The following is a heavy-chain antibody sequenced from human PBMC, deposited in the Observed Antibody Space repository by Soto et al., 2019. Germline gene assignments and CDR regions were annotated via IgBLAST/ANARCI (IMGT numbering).Heavy chain of an antibody. J-gene: IGHJ4*02. CDR2: ISNTGGST. CDR3: ARDFAGWFGNLVNHFDN. D-gene: IGHD3-10*01. CDR1: GFTFSTYA. Sequence: EVQLLESGGGLVQPGGSLRLSCAVSGFTFSTYAMGWVRQAPGKGLECVSGISNTGGSTYYADSVRGRFTISRDDSKNTLYLEMNSLRPEDTAVYYCARDFAGWFGNLVNHFDNWGQGTLVTVSS. V-gene: IGHV3-23*01.